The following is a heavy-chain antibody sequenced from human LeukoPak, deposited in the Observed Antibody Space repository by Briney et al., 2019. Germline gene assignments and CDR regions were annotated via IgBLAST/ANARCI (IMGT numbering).Heavy chain of an antibody. V-gene: IGHV3-23*01. CDR2: ISGSGGST. CDR3: AKGSGSYENNWFDP. D-gene: IGHD1-26*01. J-gene: IGHJ5*02. Sequence: PGGSLRLSCAASGFTFSSYAMSWVRQAPGEGLEWVSAISGSGGSTYYADSVKGRFTISRDNSKNTLYLQMNTLRAEDTAVYYCAKGSGSYENNWFDPWGQGTLVTVSS. CDR1: GFTFSSYA.